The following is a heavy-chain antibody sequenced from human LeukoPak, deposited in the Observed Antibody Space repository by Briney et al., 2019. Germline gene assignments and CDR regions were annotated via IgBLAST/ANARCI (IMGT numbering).Heavy chain of an antibody. Sequence: SETLSLTCTVSGYSISSGYYCGWIRQPPGKGLEWIGSVYHSGSTYYNPSLKSRVTISMDKSKNQFSLKLPAVTAADTAVYYCGSQKEWSLTEYHFDYWGQGTLVTVSS. V-gene: IGHV4-38-2*02. CDR2: VYHSGST. CDR3: GSQKEWSLTEYHFDY. CDR1: GYSISSGYY. D-gene: IGHD3-3*01. J-gene: IGHJ4*02.